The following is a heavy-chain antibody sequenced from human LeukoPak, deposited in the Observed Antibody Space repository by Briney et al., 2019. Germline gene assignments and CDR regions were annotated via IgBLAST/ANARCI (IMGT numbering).Heavy chain of an antibody. D-gene: IGHD3-22*01. V-gene: IGHV4-34*01. CDR3: SRQVVGNDY. Sequence: SETLSLTCAVYGESSFSSYYWSWIRQAPGGALEWIGEINHSGYTNYNPSLKSRVTLSIDTSKNQFSLRLNSVTAADTAVYYCSRQVVGNDYWGQGTLVTVSS. CDR1: GESSFSSYY. J-gene: IGHJ4*02. CDR2: INHSGYT.